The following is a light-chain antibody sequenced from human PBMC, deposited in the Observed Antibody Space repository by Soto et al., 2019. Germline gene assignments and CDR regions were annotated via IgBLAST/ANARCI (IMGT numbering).Light chain of an antibody. Sequence: QSALTQPASVSGSPGQSITISCTGTSSDVGNSVLVSWYQHHPGKAPKVLIYEGSKRPSGVSNRFSGSKSGNTASLTISGLQAEDEADYYCCSFASSHTYVFGTGTKLTVL. CDR2: EGS. CDR3: CSFASSHTYV. CDR1: SSDVGNSVL. J-gene: IGLJ1*01. V-gene: IGLV2-23*01.